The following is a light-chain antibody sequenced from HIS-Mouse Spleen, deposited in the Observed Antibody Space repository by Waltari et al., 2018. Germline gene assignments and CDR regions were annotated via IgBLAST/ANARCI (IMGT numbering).Light chain of an antibody. CDR3: CSYAGRV. J-gene: IGLJ3*02. CDR1: SSDGGSYNL. Sequence: QSALTQPASVSGSPGQSITISCTGTSSDGGSYNLVSWYQQHPGKAPKLMIYEGSKRPSGVSNRFSGSKSGNTASLTISGLQAEDEADYYCCSYAGRVFGGGTKLTVL. V-gene: IGLV2-23*01. CDR2: EGS.